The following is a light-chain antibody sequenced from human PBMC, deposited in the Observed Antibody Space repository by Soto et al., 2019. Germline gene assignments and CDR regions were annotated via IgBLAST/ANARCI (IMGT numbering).Light chain of an antibody. J-gene: IGKJ5*01. CDR2: GAS. Sequence: EIVLTQSPGTLSLSPGERATLSCRASQSFSSSYLAWYQKKPGQAPRLLIYGASSRATGIPDRFSGSGSGTDFTFTISRLEPEDFAVYYCQQYGASITFGQGTRLEI. V-gene: IGKV3-20*01. CDR1: QSFSSSY. CDR3: QQYGASIT.